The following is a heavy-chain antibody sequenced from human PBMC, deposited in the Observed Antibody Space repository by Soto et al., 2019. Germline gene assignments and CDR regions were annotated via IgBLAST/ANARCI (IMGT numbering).Heavy chain of an antibody. V-gene: IGHV6-1*01. Sequence: SQTLSLTCAISGDSVSSNSAAWNWIRQSPSRGLEWLGRTYYRSKWYNDYAVSVKSRITINLDTSKNQFSLQLNSVTPEDTAVYYCARFMAAGTFYYYGMDVWGQGTTVTVSS. CDR3: ARFMAAGTFYYYGMDV. D-gene: IGHD6-13*01. CDR1: GDSVSSNSAA. J-gene: IGHJ6*02. CDR2: TYYRSKWYN.